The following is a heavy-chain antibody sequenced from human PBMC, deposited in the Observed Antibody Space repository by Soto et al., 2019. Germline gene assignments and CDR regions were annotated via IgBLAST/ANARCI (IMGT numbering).Heavy chain of an antibody. CDR1: GFTFSSYA. Sequence: EGQLLHSGGGLVQPGGSLRLSCAASGFTFSSYAMSWLRQAPGKGLEWVSLISGSGGTTLYADSVTGRFTISRDNSKNTLYLQMNSLGAEDAAVYYCARELLSCSGGSFYSGQDYWGPGMLVTVSS. CDR2: ISGSGGTT. D-gene: IGHD2-15*01. V-gene: IGHV3-23*01. J-gene: IGHJ4*02. CDR3: ARELLSCSGGSFYSGQDY.